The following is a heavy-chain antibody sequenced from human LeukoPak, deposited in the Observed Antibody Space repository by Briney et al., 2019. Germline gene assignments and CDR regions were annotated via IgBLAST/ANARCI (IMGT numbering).Heavy chain of an antibody. Sequence: PGGSPRLSCAASGFTFSSYWMHWVRQAPGKGLVWVSRINSDGSSTYYADSVKGRFTISRDNSKNTLYLQVNRLRAEDTAVYYCAKSSFTMVRGIWGSGGSYYYYMDVWGKGTTVTVSS. CDR1: GFTFSSYW. J-gene: IGHJ6*03. V-gene: IGHV3-74*01. CDR3: AKSSFTMVRGIWGSGGSYYYYMDV. CDR2: INSDGSST. D-gene: IGHD3-10*01.